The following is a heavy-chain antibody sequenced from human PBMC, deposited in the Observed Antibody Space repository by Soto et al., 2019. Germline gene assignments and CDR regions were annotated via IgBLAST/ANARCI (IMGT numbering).Heavy chain of an antibody. CDR3: ARDLAAPGRIDP. CDR1: GGSISSYY. J-gene: IGHJ5*02. D-gene: IGHD6-13*01. Sequence: SETLSLTCTVSGGSISSYYWSWIRQPPGKGLEWIGYIYYSGSTNYNPSLKSRVTISVDTSKNQFSLKLSSVTAADTAAYYCARDLAAPGRIDPWGQVNLVTVPS. V-gene: IGHV4-59*01. CDR2: IYYSGST.